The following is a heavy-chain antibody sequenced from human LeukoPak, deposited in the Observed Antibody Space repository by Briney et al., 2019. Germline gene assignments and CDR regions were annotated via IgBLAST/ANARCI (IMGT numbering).Heavy chain of an antibody. CDR2: MNPNSGYT. V-gene: IGHV1-8*02. Sequence: ASVKVSCKASGYTFTSFDINWVRQATGQGLEWMGWMNPNSGYTGYAQKFQGRVTMSTDTSTSTAYMELRSLRSDDTAVYYCARVSLVISLFDYWGQGTLVTVSS. D-gene: IGHD3-10*01. CDR3: ARVSLVISLFDY. J-gene: IGHJ4*02. CDR1: GYTFTSFD.